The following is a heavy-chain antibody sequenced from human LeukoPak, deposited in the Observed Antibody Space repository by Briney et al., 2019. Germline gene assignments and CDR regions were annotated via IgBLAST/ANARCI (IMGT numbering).Heavy chain of an antibody. Sequence: SETLSLTCTVSGGSISSYYWSWIRQPAGKGLEWIGRIYTSGSTNYNPSLKSRVTMSVDTSKNQFSLKLSSVTAADTAVYYCARVAQTYYYDPDAFDNWGQGTMVIVFS. CDR1: GGSISSYY. V-gene: IGHV4-4*07. D-gene: IGHD3-22*01. J-gene: IGHJ3*02. CDR2: IYTSGST. CDR3: ARVAQTYYYDPDAFDN.